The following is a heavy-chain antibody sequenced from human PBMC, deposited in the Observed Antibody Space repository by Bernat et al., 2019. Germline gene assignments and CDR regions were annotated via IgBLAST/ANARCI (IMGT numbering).Heavy chain of an antibody. CDR1: GGSISSYY. J-gene: IGHJ4*02. D-gene: IGHD3-16*01. CDR2: IYYNGST. Sequence: QVQLQESGPGLVKPSATLSLTCTVSGGSISSYYWSWIRQPPGKDLEWIGYIYYNGSTNYNPSLQSRVTISVDTSKNEFSLKLSSVTAADSVVYYCARVQLCGDSPCLFDYWGQGTLGTVSS. CDR3: ARVQLCGDSPCLFDY. V-gene: IGHV4-59*01.